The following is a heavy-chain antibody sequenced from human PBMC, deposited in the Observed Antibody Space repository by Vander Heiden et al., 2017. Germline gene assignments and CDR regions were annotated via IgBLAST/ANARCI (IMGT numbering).Heavy chain of an antibody. CDR3: ATNSSSSGRSFDL. V-gene: IGHV4-34*02. Sequence: QVQLQQLGAGMLKPSETLSPTCAVSGGSFSGYYWSWIRQSPGKGLQWIGQINYWGNTNYNPSRKSRVTMSVDRSETQFSLTLSSVTAADTAVYYCATNSSSSGRSFDLWGQGTMVSVSS. D-gene: IGHD6-6*01. CDR2: INYWGNT. J-gene: IGHJ3*01. CDR1: GGSFSGYY.